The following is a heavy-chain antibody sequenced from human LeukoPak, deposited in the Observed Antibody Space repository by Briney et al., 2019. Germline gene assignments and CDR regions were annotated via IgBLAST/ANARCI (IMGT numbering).Heavy chain of an antibody. J-gene: IGHJ3*02. CDR2: ISSSSSYI. V-gene: IGHV3-21*01. CDR3: ARVAHGAFDI. CDR1: GFTFSSYS. Sequence: GGSLRLSCAASGFTFSSYSMNWVHQAPGKGLEWVSSISSSSSYIYYADSVKGRFTISRDNVKNSLYLQMNSLRAEDTAVYYCARVAHGAFDIWGQGTMVTVSS. D-gene: IGHD5-12*01.